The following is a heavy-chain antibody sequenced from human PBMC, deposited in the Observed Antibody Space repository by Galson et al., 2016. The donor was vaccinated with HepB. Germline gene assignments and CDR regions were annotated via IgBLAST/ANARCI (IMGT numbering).Heavy chain of an antibody. D-gene: IGHD5-24*01. Sequence: SLRPSCAASEFTFSYYGMHWVRQAPGKGLEWVALIWLDGSNEYYADSVKGRFTISRDNSKNTLYLQMNSLRAEDTAVYYCARKGATSHWFDPWCQGTLVTVSS. CDR2: IWLDGSNE. J-gene: IGHJ5*02. CDR3: ARKGATSHWFDP. CDR1: EFTFSYYG. V-gene: IGHV3-33*01.